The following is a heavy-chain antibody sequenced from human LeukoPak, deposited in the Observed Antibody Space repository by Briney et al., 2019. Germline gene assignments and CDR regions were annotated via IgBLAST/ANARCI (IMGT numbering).Heavy chain of an antibody. Sequence: ASVKVSCKGSAYTFTSYGISWVRQAPGQGLEWMGWISAYNGNTNYAQKLQGRVTMTTDTSTSTVYMELRSLRSDDTAVYYCARDLAVAGTSYYYYMDVWGKGTTVTVSS. V-gene: IGHV1-18*01. CDR1: AYTFTSYG. CDR2: ISAYNGNT. D-gene: IGHD6-19*01. J-gene: IGHJ6*03. CDR3: ARDLAVAGTSYYYYMDV.